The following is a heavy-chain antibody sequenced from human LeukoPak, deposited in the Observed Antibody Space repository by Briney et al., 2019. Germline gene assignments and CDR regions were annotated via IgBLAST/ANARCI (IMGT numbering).Heavy chain of an antibody. J-gene: IGHJ4*02. D-gene: IGHD5-24*01. Sequence: PGGSLRLSRAVSGLTFSTYSMNWVRHAPGNWLGWVSSISSSSSYIYYADSVKGRFTISRDNAKNSLYLRMNSLRAEDTAVYYCARGGGRDGYTIQDYWGQGTLVTVSS. CDR2: ISSSSSYI. CDR3: ARGGGRDGYTIQDY. V-gene: IGHV3-21*01. CDR1: GLTFSTYS.